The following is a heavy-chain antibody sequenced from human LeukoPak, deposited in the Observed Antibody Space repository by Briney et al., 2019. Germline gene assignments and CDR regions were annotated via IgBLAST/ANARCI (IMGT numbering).Heavy chain of an antibody. CDR3: ASYSNYVDY. D-gene: IGHD4-11*01. J-gene: IGHJ4*02. CDR1: GFTFSSYS. CDR2: ISSSSSTI. Sequence: PGGSLRHSCAASGFTFSSYSMNWLRQAPGKGLEWVSYISSSSSTIYYADSVKGRFTISRDNAKNSLYLQMNSLRAEDTAVYYCASYSNYVDYWGQGTLVTVSS. V-gene: IGHV3-48*01.